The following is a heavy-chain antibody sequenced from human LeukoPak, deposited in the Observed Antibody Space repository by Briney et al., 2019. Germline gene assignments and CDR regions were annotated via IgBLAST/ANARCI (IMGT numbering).Heavy chain of an antibody. CDR3: ATTVATSDVDY. V-gene: IGHV3-21*01. D-gene: IGHD5-12*01. J-gene: IGHJ4*02. Sequence: GGSLRLSCAASGFTFSSYSMNWVRQAPGKGLESVSSISTSSSYIYSADSVKGRFTISRDNAKNSLYLQMNSLRAEDTAVYYCATTVATSDVDYWGQGTLVTVSS. CDR1: GFTFSSYS. CDR2: ISTSSSYI.